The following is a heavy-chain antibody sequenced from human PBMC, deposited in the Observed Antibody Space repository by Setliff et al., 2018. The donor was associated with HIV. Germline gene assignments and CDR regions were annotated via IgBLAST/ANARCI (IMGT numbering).Heavy chain of an antibody. CDR3: ARVRFTIFGVVIPNDAFDI. Sequence: GGSLRLSCAASGFTFNSYWMHWVRQAPGKGLVWVSRIDRDGITTAYADSVKGRFTISRDNAKNTVYLQMHSLRAEDTAVYYCARVRFTIFGVVIPNDAFDIWGQGTMVTVSS. D-gene: IGHD3-3*01. V-gene: IGHV3-74*01. CDR1: GFTFNSYW. CDR2: IDRDGITT. J-gene: IGHJ3*02.